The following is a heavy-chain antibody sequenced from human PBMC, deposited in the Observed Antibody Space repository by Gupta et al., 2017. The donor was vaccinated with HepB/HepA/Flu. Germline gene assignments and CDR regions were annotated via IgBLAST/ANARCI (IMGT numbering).Heavy chain of an antibody. CDR1: GDSIGTFY. V-gene: IGHV4-59*01. J-gene: IGHJ4*02. CDR2: FDYSGSA. CDR3: ATAHTTMGAIDY. D-gene: IGHD5-18*01. Sequence: QVQLQESGPGLVKPSETLSLTCTVSGDSIGTFYWTWIRQTPGKGLEWIGYFDYSGSAQYNPSLKSRVTISVDRSKRQFSLKLSSVTAADTAIYYCATAHTTMGAIDYWGQGTLDTVSS.